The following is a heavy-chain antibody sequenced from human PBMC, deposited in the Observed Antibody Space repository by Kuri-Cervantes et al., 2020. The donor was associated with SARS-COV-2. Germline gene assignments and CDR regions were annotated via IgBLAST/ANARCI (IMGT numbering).Heavy chain of an antibody. J-gene: IGHJ6*03. D-gene: IGHD1-7*01. CDR1: GFTFSDYY. CDR2: ISSSGSTI. Sequence: LSLTCAASGFTFSDYYMSWIRQAPGKGLEWVSYISSSGSTIYYADSVKGRFTISRDNAKNSLYLQMNSLKTEDTAVYYCTTDLRWRPELYYYYYMDVWGKGTTVTVSS. V-gene: IGHV3-11*01. CDR3: TTDLRWRPELYYYYYMDV.